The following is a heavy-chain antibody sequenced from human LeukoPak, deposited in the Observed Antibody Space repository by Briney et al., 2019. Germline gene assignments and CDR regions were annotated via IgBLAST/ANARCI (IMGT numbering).Heavy chain of an antibody. CDR1: GFTFSSYA. V-gene: IGHV3-64*01. Sequence: GGSLRLSCAASGFTFSSYAMHWVRQAPGKGLEYVSAISSNGGSTYYANSVKGRFTISRDNSKNTLYLQMGSLRAEDMAVYYCARGHSTSYYDFWSGNYYMDVWGKGTTVTVSS. J-gene: IGHJ6*03. D-gene: IGHD3-3*01. CDR3: ARGHSTSYYDFWSGNYYMDV. CDR2: ISSNGGST.